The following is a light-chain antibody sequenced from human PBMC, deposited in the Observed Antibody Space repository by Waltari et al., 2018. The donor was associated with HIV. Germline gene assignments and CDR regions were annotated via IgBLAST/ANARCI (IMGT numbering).Light chain of an antibody. Sequence: QSALTQPASVSGSPGQSITISCTGTSSDVGGYNLVSWYQQHPGKAPKLMIYEVSKRPSVVSNRFSGSKAGTTASLTISGLQADDEADYYCCAYAGSTTYVIFGGGTKLTVL. CDR2: EVS. J-gene: IGLJ2*01. CDR1: SSDVGGYNL. CDR3: CAYAGSTTYVI. V-gene: IGLV2-23*02.